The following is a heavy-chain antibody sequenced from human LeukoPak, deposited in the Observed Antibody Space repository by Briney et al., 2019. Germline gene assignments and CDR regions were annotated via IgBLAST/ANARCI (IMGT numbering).Heavy chain of an antibody. CDR2: ILPGGGDT. CDR3: AKAWPAAGTFDS. D-gene: IGHD6-13*01. CDR1: GFTFSSYA. Sequence: PGGSLRLSCAASGFTFSSYAMTWVRQAPGKGLEWVSTILPGGGDTYYADSVKGRLTISRDTSKDTLYLQMNTLRVEDTAVYYCAKAWPAAGTFDSWGQGSLVTVSS. V-gene: IGHV3-23*01. J-gene: IGHJ4*02.